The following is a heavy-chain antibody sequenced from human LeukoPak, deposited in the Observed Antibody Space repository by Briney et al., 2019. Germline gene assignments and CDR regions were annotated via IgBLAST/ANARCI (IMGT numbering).Heavy chain of an antibody. CDR3: ARKDPIYYDSSGYYYHYFDY. Sequence: SETLSLTCTVSGYSISSGYYWGWIRQPPGKGLEWIGSIYHSGSTYYNPSLKSRVTISVDTSKNQFSLKLSSVTAADMAVYYCARKDPIYYDSSGYYYHYFDYWGQGTLVTVSS. J-gene: IGHJ4*02. D-gene: IGHD3-22*01. CDR2: IYHSGST. CDR1: GYSISSGYY. V-gene: IGHV4-38-2*02.